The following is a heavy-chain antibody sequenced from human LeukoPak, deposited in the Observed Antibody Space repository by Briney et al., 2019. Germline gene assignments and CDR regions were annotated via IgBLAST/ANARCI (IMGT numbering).Heavy chain of an antibody. CDR2: IIPILGIA. V-gene: IGHV1-69*04. CDR1: GGTFSSYA. J-gene: IGHJ4*02. Sequence: SVKVSCKASGGTFSSYAISWVRQAPGQGLEWMGRIIPILGIANYAQKFQGRVTITADKSTSTAYMELSSLRSEDTAVYYCAREYSSSWRGDYWGQGTLVTVSS. D-gene: IGHD6-13*01. CDR3: AREYSSSWRGDY.